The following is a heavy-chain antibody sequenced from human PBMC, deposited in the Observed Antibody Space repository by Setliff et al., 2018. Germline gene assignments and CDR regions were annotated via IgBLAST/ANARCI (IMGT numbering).Heavy chain of an antibody. D-gene: IGHD3-22*01. CDR1: GFTFRSYE. J-gene: IGHJ4*02. CDR2: INSGGSKV. V-gene: IGHV3-48*03. CDR3: ARSINGYQQRYDI. Sequence: GGSLRLSCAASGFTFRSYEMNWVRQTPGKGLEWISYINSGGSKVYYADSVKGRFTISRDNAKNSLYMLMKSVRVDDTAVYYCARSINGYQQRYDIWGQGALVTVSS.